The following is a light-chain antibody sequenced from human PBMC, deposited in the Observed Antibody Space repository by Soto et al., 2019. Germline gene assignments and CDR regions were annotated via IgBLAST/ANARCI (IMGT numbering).Light chain of an antibody. CDR1: ISDFVVYNY. CDR3: SSYTSTNHVV. Sequence: QSALTQPASVSGSPGQSITISCTGTISDFVVYNYVSWYQQLPGKAPKLMIYGVSNRPSGVSNRFSGSESGNTASLTISGLQAEDETDYYCSSYTSTNHVVFGGGTKLTVL. V-gene: IGLV2-14*01. J-gene: IGLJ2*01. CDR2: GVS.